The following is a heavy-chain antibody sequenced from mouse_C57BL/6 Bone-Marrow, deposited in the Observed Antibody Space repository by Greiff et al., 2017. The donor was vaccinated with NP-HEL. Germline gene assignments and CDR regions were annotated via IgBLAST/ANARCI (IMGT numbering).Heavy chain of an antibody. Sequence: QVQLQQPGAELVRPGTSVMLSCKASGYTFTSYWMHWVKQRPGQGLEWIGVIDPSDSYTNYNQKFKGKATLTVDTSSSTAYMQLSSLTSEDSAVYYCARGNGYYLAWFAYWGQGTLVTVSA. V-gene: IGHV1-59*01. J-gene: IGHJ3*01. CDR3: ARGNGYYLAWFAY. CDR1: GYTFTSYW. CDR2: IDPSDSYT. D-gene: IGHD2-3*01.